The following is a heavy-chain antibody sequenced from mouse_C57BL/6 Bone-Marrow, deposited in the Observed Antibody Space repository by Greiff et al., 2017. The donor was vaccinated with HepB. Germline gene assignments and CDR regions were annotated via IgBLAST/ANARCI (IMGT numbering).Heavy chain of an antibody. CDR1: GISITTGNYR. CDR3: ARERDYYGSSYLDY. D-gene: IGHD1-1*01. Sequence: DVKLQESGPGLVKPSQTVFLTCTVTGISITTGNYRWSWIRQFPGNKLEWIGYIYYSGTITYNPSLTSRTTITRDTPKNQFFLEMNSLTAEDTATYYCARERDYYGSSYLDYWGQGTTLTVSS. CDR2: IYYSGTI. V-gene: IGHV3-5*01. J-gene: IGHJ2*01.